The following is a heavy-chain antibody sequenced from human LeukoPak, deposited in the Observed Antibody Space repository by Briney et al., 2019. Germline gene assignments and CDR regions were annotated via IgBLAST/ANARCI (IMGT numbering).Heavy chain of an antibody. CDR2: IRESDDRT. CDR3: AKVLSLTQYYWYGMDV. V-gene: IGHV3-23*01. CDR1: GFTFSTYA. Sequence: GGSLRLSCAASGFTFSTYAMNWVRRAPGKLLEWVSGIRESDDRTYYADSGEGRFTLCRDNSKTTLYLQMNSLRVEDTAVYYCAKVLSLTQYYWYGMDVWGQGTTVVVSS. D-gene: IGHD2/OR15-2a*01. J-gene: IGHJ6*02.